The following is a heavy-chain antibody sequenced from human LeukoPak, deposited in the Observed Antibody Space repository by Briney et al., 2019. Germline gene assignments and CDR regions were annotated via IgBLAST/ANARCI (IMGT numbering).Heavy chain of an antibody. CDR3: ARGYSSSWYYFDY. J-gene: IGHJ4*02. Sequence: ASVKVSCKASGYTLTGYYMHWVRQAPGQGLEWMGWINPNSGGTNYAQKFQGRVTMTRDTSISTAYMELSRLSSDDTAVYYCARGYSSSWYYFDYWGQGTLVTVSS. CDR1: GYTLTGYY. D-gene: IGHD6-13*01. CDR2: INPNSGGT. V-gene: IGHV1-2*02.